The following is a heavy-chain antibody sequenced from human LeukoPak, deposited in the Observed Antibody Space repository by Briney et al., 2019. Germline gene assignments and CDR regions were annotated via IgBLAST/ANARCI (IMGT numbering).Heavy chain of an antibody. CDR2: IYYSGST. CDR3: ARRYYYGSGSYEVFDY. CDR1: GGSISSSSYY. J-gene: IGHJ4*02. Sequence: SGTLSLTCTVSGGSISSSSYYWGWIRQPPGKGLEWIGSIYYSGSTYYNPSLKSRVTISVDTSKNQFSLKLSSVTAADTAVYYCARRYYYGSGSYEVFDYWGQGTLVTVSS. D-gene: IGHD3-10*01. V-gene: IGHV4-39*01.